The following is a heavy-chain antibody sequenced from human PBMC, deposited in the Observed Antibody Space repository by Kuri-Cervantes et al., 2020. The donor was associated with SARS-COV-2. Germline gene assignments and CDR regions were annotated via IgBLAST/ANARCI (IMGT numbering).Heavy chain of an antibody. J-gene: IGHJ4*02. D-gene: IGHD3-9*01. CDR1: GYTFTSYG. CDR3: AREKLRYFDWSKPPTPEYYFDY. CDR2: ISAYNGNT. Sequence: ASVKVSCKASGYTFTSYGISWVRQAPGQGLEWMGWISAYNGNTNYAQKLQGRVTMTTDTSTSTAYMELRSLRSDDTAMYYCAREKLRYFDWSKPPTPEYYFDYWGQGTLVTVSS. V-gene: IGHV1-18*01.